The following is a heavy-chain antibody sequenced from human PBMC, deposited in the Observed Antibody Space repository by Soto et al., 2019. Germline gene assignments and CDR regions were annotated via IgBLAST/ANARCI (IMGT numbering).Heavy chain of an antibody. CDR2: IYYSGST. Sequence: PSETLSLTCTVSGGSISSYYWSWIRQPPGKGLEWIGYIYYSGSTNYNPSLKSRVTISVDTSKNQFSLKLSSVTAADTAVYYCARDRVGSSGWYGTYYYYGMDVWGQGTTVTVSS. J-gene: IGHJ6*02. CDR1: GGSISSYY. D-gene: IGHD6-19*01. V-gene: IGHV4-59*01. CDR3: ARDRVGSSGWYGTYYYYGMDV.